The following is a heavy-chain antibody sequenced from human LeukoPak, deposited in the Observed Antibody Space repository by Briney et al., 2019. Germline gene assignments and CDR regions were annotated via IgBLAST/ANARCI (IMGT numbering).Heavy chain of an antibody. Sequence: SETLSLTCSMSGVSINNSSFSWVLIRPPPGKGLEVIGNIYFTGSTYYNPSLKSRVTISVDASKSHCSLKLRSVTAADTAVYYCARAPTRSSDTVTGYLFDSSGQGTLVTVSS. D-gene: IGHD3-9*01. J-gene: IGHJ4*02. CDR3: ARAPTRSSDTVTGYLFDS. V-gene: IGHV4-39*07. CDR2: IYFTGST. CDR1: GVSINNSSFS.